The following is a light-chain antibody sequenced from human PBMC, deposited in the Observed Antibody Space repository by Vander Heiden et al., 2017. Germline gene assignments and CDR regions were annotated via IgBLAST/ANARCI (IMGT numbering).Light chain of an antibody. J-gene: IGLJ1*01. Sequence: QSVLTQPPSVSGAPGQRVTIPCTGSSSNIGAGYDVHWYQQLPGTAPKLLIYGNSNRPSGVPDRFSGSKSGTSASLAITRLQAEDEADYYCQSYDSSLSGYVFGTGTKVTVL. CDR2: GNS. V-gene: IGLV1-40*01. CDR3: QSYDSSLSGYV. CDR1: SSNIGAGYD.